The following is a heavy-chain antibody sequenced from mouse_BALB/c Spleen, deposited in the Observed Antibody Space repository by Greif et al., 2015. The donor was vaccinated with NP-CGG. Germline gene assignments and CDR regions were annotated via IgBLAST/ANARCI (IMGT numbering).Heavy chain of an antibody. CDR3: TRGRRRDFDF. V-gene: IGHV1S81*02. D-gene: IGHD1-2*01. CDR1: GYTFISYY. J-gene: IGHJ2*01. Sequence: VKLMESGAELVKPGASVKLSCKASGYTFISYYMYWVKQRPGQGPEWIGEINPSNGGANLNEKFKSKATLTVDKSSSTAYMQFSSLTSEDSAVYFCTRGRRRDFDFWGQGTTLTVSS. CDR2: INPSNGGA.